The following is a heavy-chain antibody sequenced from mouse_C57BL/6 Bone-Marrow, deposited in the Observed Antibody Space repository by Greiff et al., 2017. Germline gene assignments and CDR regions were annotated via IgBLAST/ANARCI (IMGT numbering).Heavy chain of an antibody. CDR3: ARERNYYGSHDY. J-gene: IGHJ2*01. CDR1: GYTFTDYY. D-gene: IGHD1-1*01. V-gene: IGHV1-19*01. Sequence: VQLQQSGPVLVKPGASVKMSCKASGYTFTDYYMNWVKQSHGKSLEWIGGINPYNGGTSYNQKFKGKATLTVDKSSSTAYMELNSLTSEDTAVYYCARERNYYGSHDYWGQGTTLTVSS. CDR2: INPYNGGT.